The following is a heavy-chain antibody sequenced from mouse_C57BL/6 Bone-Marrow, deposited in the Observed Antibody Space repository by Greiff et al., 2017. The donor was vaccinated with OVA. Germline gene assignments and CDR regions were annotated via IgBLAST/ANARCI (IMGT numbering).Heavy chain of an antibody. Sequence: VQLQQPGAELVRPGTSVKLSCTASGYTFTSYWMHWVKQRPGQGLEWIGVIDPSDSYTNYNQKFKGKATLTVDTSSSTAYMQLSSLTSEDSAVYYCARVGNLLDYWGQGTTLTVSS. CDR2: IDPSDSYT. J-gene: IGHJ2*01. CDR3: ARVGNLLDY. CDR1: GYTFTSYW. V-gene: IGHV1-59*01. D-gene: IGHD2-1*01.